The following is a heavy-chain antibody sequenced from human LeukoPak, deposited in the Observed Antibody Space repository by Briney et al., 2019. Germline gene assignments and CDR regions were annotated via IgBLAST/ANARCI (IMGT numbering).Heavy chain of an antibody. D-gene: IGHD1-26*01. V-gene: IGHV3-23*01. CDR2: ISGSGGST. J-gene: IGHJ6*03. CDR3: ARGEWELPLHGSSNYYYYYYMDV. Sequence: AGGSLRLSCAASGFTVSSNYMSWVRQVPEKGLEWVSAISGSGGSTYYADSVKGRFTISRDNSKNTLYLQMNSLRAEDTAVYYCARGEWELPLHGSSNYYYYYYMDVWGKGTTVTVSS. CDR1: GFTVSSNY.